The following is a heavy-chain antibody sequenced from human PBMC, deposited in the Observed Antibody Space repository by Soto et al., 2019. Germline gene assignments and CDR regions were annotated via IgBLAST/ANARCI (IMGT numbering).Heavy chain of an antibody. V-gene: IGHV1-69*13. D-gene: IGHD1-26*01. CDR3: ARDAIAEGATYCDC. J-gene: IGHJ4*02. CDR1: GGTFSSYA. CDR2: IIPIFGTA. Sequence: SVKVSCKASGGTFSSYAISWVRQAPGQGLEWMGGIIPIFGTANYAQKFQGRVTITADESTSTAYMELSSLRSEDTAVYYCARDAIAEGATYCDCRGQGTMGIVSS.